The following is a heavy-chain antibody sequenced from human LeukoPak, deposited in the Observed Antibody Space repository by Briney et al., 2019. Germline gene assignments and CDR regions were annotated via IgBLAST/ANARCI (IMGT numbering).Heavy chain of an antibody. CDR3: ARSAGPLGAFDI. CDR1: GGTFSSYA. D-gene: IGHD7-27*01. J-gene: IGHJ3*02. Sequence: SVKVSCKASGGTFSSYAISWVRQAPGQGLEWMGGIIPIFGTANYAQKFQGRVTITTDESTSTAYMELNSLRSEDTAVYYCARSAGPLGAFDIWGQGTMVTVSS. V-gene: IGHV1-69*05. CDR2: IIPIFGTA.